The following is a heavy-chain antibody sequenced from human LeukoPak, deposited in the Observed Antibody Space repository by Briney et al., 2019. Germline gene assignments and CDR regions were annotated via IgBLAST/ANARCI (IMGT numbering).Heavy chain of an antibody. CDR2: ISSSSSYI. CDR1: GGSISSYY. CDR3: ARADIVVVPAANDY. D-gene: IGHD2-2*01. V-gene: IGHV3-21*01. Sequence: ETLSLTCTVSGGSISSYYWSWVRQAPGKGLEWVSSISSSSSYIYYADSVKGRFTISRDNAKNSLYLQMNSLRAEDTAVYYCARADIVVVPAANDYWGQGTLVTVSS. J-gene: IGHJ4*02.